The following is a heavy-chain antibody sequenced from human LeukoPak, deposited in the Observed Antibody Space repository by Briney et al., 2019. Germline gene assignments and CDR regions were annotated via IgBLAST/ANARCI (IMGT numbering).Heavy chain of an antibody. V-gene: IGHV4-38-2*01. J-gene: IGHJ5*02. D-gene: IGHD2-15*01. CDR2: IFHTGST. CDR1: GYSISSGYY. Sequence: SETLSLTCAVSGYSISSGYYWGWFRQPPGERLEWIGSIFHTGSTYYNPSLKNRVTISMDTSKNHFSLKLTSVTAADTALYYCATGCSGGSCFRGSWFDPWGQGTPVTVSS. CDR3: ATGCSGGSCFRGSWFDP.